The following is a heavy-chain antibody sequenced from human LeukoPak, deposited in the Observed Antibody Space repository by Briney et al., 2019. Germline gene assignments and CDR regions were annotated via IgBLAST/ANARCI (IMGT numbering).Heavy chain of an antibody. Sequence: GGSLRLSCAASGFTVSSYTMTWVRQAPGKGLEWVSYISSSSSTIYYADSVKGRFTISRDNAKNSLYLQMNSLRAEDTAVYYCARDSSGYYPDFDYWGQGTLVTVSS. CDR3: ARDSSGYYPDFDY. V-gene: IGHV3-48*01. J-gene: IGHJ4*02. CDR2: ISSSSSTI. D-gene: IGHD3-22*01. CDR1: GFTVSSYT.